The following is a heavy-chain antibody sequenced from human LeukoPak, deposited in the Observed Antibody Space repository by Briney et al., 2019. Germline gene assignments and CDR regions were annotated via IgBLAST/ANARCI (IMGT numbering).Heavy chain of an antibody. D-gene: IGHD6-19*01. CDR1: GFTFSSYE. V-gene: IGHV3-48*03. J-gene: IGHJ4*02. CDR2: ISSSGSTI. CDR3: ARDSSSGWYRRDFDN. Sequence: PGGCLRLSCAASGFTFSSYEVNWVRQAPGKGLEWVSYISSSGSTIYYADSVKGRFTISRDNAKNSLYLQMNSLRAEDTAVYYCARDSSSGWYRRDFDNWGQGTVVTVSS.